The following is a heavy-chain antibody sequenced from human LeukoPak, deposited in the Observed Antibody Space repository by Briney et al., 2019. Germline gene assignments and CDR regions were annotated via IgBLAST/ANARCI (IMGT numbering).Heavy chain of an antibody. CDR2: ISYDGSNK. D-gene: IGHD3-22*01. V-gene: IGHV3-30-3*01. J-gene: IGHJ4*02. CDR1: GFTFSSYA. CDR3: ARLDYYDSSGYDY. Sequence: GGSLRLSCAASGFTFSSYAMHWVRQAPGKGLEWVAVISYDGSNKYYADSVKGRFTISRDNSKNTLYLQMNSLRAEDTAVCYCARLDYYDSSGYDYWGQGTLVTVSS.